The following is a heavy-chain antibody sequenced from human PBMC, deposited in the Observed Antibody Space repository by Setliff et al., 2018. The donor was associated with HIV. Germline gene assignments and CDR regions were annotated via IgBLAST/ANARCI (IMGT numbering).Heavy chain of an antibody. V-gene: IGHV1-24*01. CDR1: GYGLIELS. D-gene: IGHD3-3*01. CDR3: AIYYYFYLDV. CDR2: FDPENGQT. Sequence: ASVKVSCKVSGYGLIELSIHWVRQAPGGGLDWMGGFDPENGQTVNAQKFQGRVTVTEDTSTNTAFMELSSLRSEDTATYYCAIYYYFYLDVWGKGTPVTVSS. J-gene: IGHJ6*03.